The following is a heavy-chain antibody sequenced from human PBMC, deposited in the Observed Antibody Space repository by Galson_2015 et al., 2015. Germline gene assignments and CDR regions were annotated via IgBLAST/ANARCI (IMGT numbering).Heavy chain of an antibody. Sequence: SLRLSCAASGFTFDDYTMHWVRQAPGKGLEWVSLISWDGGSTYYADSVKGRFTISRDNSKNSLYLQMNSLRAEDTALYYCAKDLNYDYIPGAFDIWGQGTMVTVSS. CDR2: ISWDGGST. V-gene: IGHV3-43*01. CDR3: AKDLNYDYIPGAFDI. CDR1: GFTFDDYT. J-gene: IGHJ3*02. D-gene: IGHD3-16*01.